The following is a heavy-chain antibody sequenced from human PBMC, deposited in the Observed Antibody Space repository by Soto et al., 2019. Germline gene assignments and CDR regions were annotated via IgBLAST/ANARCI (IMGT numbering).Heavy chain of an antibody. CDR1: GASITTHY. CDR3: ARTARVPDF. Sequence: SETLSLTCTVSGASITTHYWSWFRQPPGQGLESLGYIYHTGVTNSNPSLRGRLSISIDTAKNQFSLKLSSVTSADTAIYYCARTARVPDFWGPGILVTVSS. V-gene: IGHV4-59*11. D-gene: IGHD2-2*01. CDR2: IYHTGVT. J-gene: IGHJ4*02.